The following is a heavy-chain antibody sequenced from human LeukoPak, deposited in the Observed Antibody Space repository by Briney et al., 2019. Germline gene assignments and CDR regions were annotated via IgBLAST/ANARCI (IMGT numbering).Heavy chain of an antibody. CDR3: ARAYCSSTSCFG. D-gene: IGHD2-2*01. CDR1: GFTFSSYA. V-gene: IGHV3-23*01. Sequence: GGSLRLSCAASGFTFSSYAMSWVRQAPGKGLEWVSAISGSGGSTYYADSVKGRFTISRDNVKNSLYLQMDSLRAEDTAVYYCARAYCSSTSCFGWGQGTLVTVSS. CDR2: ISGSGGST. J-gene: IGHJ4*02.